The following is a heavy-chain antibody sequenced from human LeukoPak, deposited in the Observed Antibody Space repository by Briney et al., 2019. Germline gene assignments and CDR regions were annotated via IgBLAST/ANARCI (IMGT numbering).Heavy chain of an antibody. Sequence: ASVKVSCKATGYTFSNFAISWVRQAPGHGLEWMGWISAYNGNTNYAQNLQGRVAMTTDTSTSTAYMELRSLRSDDTAVYYCARSIVSSSWYFQHWGQGTLVTVSS. CDR1: GYTFSNFA. CDR2: ISAYNGNT. D-gene: IGHD6-13*01. CDR3: ARSIVSSSWYFQH. J-gene: IGHJ1*01. V-gene: IGHV1-18*01.